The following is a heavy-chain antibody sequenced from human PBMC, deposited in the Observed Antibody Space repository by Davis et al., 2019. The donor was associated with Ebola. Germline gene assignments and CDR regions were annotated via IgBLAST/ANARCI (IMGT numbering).Heavy chain of an antibody. V-gene: IGHV1-18*01. D-gene: IGHD7-27*01. CDR3: SRDPWADPFDI. J-gene: IGHJ3*02. CDR2: INNGIT. Sequence: ASVKVSCKASGYTFTNYGITWVRQAPGEGLEWMGWINNGITHYAQNLQGRVTMTIDTSTSTAYMELRSLRSDDTAMYYCSRDPWADPFDIWGQGTLVTVSS. CDR1: GYTFTNYG.